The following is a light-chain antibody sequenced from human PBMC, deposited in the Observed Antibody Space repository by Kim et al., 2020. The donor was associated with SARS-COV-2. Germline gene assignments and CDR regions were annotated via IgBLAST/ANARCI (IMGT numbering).Light chain of an antibody. Sequence: GQSITLSCTGTSSDVGIYNLVSWYQQHPGKAPKLMIYEVTKRPSGVADRFSGSKSGNTASLTISGLQAEDEADYYCCSYAGSSTYVFGTGTKVTVL. CDR1: SSDVGIYNL. J-gene: IGLJ1*01. CDR2: EVT. V-gene: IGLV2-23*02. CDR3: CSYAGSSTYV.